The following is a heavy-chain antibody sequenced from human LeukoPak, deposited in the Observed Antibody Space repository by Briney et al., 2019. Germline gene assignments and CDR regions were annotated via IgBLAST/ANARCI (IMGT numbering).Heavy chain of an antibody. CDR1: VYTFTSYG. CDR2: VSTHNGNT. CDR3: SRGASYVILTGYSYFDY. J-gene: IGHJ4*02. V-gene: IGHV1-18*01. D-gene: IGHD3-9*01. Sequence: ASVQVSFQSSVYTFTSYGISWVRQAPGQGLEWMGCVSTHNGNTNYAQKFQGRVTMTTDTSTSTAYMELRSLRSDDTAVYYCSRGASYVILTGYSYFDYWGQGTLVTVSS.